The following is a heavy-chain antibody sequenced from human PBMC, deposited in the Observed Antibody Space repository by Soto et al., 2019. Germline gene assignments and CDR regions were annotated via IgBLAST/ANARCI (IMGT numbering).Heavy chain of an antibody. CDR3: ARDHGGGNSYSFDY. CDR1: GFTFSSYA. D-gene: IGHD2-15*01. J-gene: IGHJ4*02. Sequence: QVQLVESGGGVVQPGRSLRLSCAASGFTFSSYAMHWVRQAPGKGLEWVAVISYDGSNKYYADSVKGRFTISRDNSKNTLYLQMNSLRAEDTAVYYCARDHGGGNSYSFDYWGQGPLVTVSS. CDR2: ISYDGSNK. V-gene: IGHV3-30-3*01.